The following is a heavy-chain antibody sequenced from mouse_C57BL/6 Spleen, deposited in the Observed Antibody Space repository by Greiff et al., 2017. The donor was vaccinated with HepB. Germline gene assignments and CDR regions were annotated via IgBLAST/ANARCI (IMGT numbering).Heavy chain of an antibody. CDR3: AREGTGNWYFDV. D-gene: IGHD4-1*01. CDR1: GYSITSGYY. J-gene: IGHJ1*03. V-gene: IGHV3-6*01. Sequence: EVQVVESGPGLVKPSQSLSLTCSVTGYSITSGYYWNWIRQFPGNKLEWMGYISYDGSNNYNPSFKNRISITPDTSKNQFFLKLNSVTTEDTATYYCAREGTGNWYFDVWGTGTTVTVSS. CDR2: ISYDGSN.